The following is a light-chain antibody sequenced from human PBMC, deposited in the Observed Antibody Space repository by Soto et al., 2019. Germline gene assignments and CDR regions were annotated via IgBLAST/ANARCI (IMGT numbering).Light chain of an antibody. CDR3: MQALQTPLT. Sequence: DIVMTQSPLSLPVIPGEPASISCTSSQSLLHSNGYNYLDWYLQKPGQSPQVLIYLGSNRASGVPDRCSGSGAGTDFTLEISRVEAEDVGVYYCMQALQTPLTFGQGTRLEIK. V-gene: IGKV2-28*01. CDR1: QSLLHSNGYNY. CDR2: LGS. J-gene: IGKJ5*01.